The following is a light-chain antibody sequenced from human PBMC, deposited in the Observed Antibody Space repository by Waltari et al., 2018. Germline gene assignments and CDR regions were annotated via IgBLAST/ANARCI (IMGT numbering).Light chain of an antibody. CDR1: SSDAGGYNY. V-gene: IGLV2-8*01. J-gene: IGLJ2*01. CDR2: EVS. CDR3: CSYAGNSVV. Sequence: QSALTPPPSASGSPGQSATISCTGTSSDAGGYNYVSWYQQHPGKAPKVMIYEVSKRPSGVPDRFSGSKSGNTASLTGSGLQAEDEADYYCCSYAGNSVVFGGGTKLTVL.